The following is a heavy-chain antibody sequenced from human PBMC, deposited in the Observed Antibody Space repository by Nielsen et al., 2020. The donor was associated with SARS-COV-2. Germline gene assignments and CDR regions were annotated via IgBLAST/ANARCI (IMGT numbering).Heavy chain of an antibody. CDR3: AKKGPLYYYYAMDV. Sequence: GGSLRLSCAASGFTFSNFGMHWVRQAPGKGLEWVAFMSYDGSYKYYADSVKGRFTISRDNSKNTLYLQMNSLRAEDTAVYYCAKKGPLYYYYAMDVWGQGTTVTVSS. CDR1: GFTFSNFG. V-gene: IGHV3-30*02. J-gene: IGHJ6*02. CDR2: MSYDGSYK.